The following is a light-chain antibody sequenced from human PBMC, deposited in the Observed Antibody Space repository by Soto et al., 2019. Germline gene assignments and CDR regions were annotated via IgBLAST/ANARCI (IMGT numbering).Light chain of an antibody. CDR1: QSISTW. CDR2: AAS. J-gene: IGKJ1*01. CDR3: QQYNSYPGT. V-gene: IGKV1-5*01. Sequence: DIQMTQSPSTLSASVGDRATITCRARQSISTWLAWYQQKPGKAPKLRIVAASTVVRGVPSKFRGRGSGTEFTLTISSLQADDFATYYCQQYNSYPGTFGQGTKVDI.